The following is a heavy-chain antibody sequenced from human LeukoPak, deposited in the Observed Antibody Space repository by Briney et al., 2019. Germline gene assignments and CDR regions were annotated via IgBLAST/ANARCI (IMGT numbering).Heavy chain of an antibody. CDR3: ARDLVPVTKGFDI. CDR1: GDSFSSHY. D-gene: IGHD4-17*01. CDR2: ISHIVRT. J-gene: IGHJ3*02. Sequence: SETLSLTCAVSGDSFSSHYWTWIRQSPGTGLEWIGYISHIVRTNYNPSLRRRVTISIDTSKNQFSLNLRSVPAADTDVYYCARDLVPVTKGFDIWGQGTMVSVSS. V-gene: IGHV4-59*11.